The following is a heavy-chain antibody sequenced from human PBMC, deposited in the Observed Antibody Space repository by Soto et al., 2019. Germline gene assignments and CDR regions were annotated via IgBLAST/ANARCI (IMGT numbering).Heavy chain of an antibody. CDR3: TRDSYNSYYYYGMDV. Sequence: VGSVRLACTASGFTFSGSAIHWVRQASGKGLEWVGRIRSKANSYATAYAASVKGRFTISRDDSKNTAYLQMNSLKTEDTAVYYCTRDSYNSYYYYGMDVWRQGTPLTVSS. D-gene: IGHD1-26*01. CDR2: IRSKANSYAT. J-gene: IGHJ6*01. CDR1: GFTFSGSA. V-gene: IGHV3-73*01.